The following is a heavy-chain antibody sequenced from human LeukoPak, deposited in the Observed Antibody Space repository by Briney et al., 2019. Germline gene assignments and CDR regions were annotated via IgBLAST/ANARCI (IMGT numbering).Heavy chain of an antibody. D-gene: IGHD3-22*01. V-gene: IGHV3-53*01. CDR2: IYSGGST. CDR3: ASYDSSGYYRYYFDY. J-gene: IGHJ4*02. Sequence: PGGSLRLSCAASGFTVSSNYMSWVRQAPGKGLEWVSVIYSGGSTYYADSVKGRFTISRDNSKNTLYLQMNSLRAEDTAVYYCASYDSSGYYRYYFDYWGQGTLVTVSS. CDR1: GFTVSSNY.